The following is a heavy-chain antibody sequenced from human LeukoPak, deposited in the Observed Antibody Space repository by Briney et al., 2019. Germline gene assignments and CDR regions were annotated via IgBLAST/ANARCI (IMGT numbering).Heavy chain of an antibody. D-gene: IGHD6-19*01. J-gene: IGHJ4*02. CDR1: GGSISSYY. CDR3: ARDGGSGWHNYFDY. V-gene: IGHV4-59*01. CDR2: ISYSGNT. Sequence: SETLSLTCTVSGGSISSYYWSWIRQPPTKGLEWIGYISYSGNTNYNPSLKSRVTISVDTSKNQFSLKLSSVTAADTAVYYCARDGGSGWHNYFDYWGQGALVTVSS.